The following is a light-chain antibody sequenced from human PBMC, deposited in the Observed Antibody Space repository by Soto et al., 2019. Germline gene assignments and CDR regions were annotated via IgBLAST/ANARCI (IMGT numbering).Light chain of an antibody. CDR3: QQYYAVPRT. CDR1: QSVLDRSNNKNY. V-gene: IGKV4-1*01. CDR2: WAS. Sequence: DIVMTQSPDSLAVSLGERATINCKSSQSVLDRSNNKNYLAWYQQKPGQPPKPLIYWASTREFGVPDRFSGSGSGKDFTLTISSLQAEDVALYYCQQYYAVPRTFGQGTKVEIK. J-gene: IGKJ1*01.